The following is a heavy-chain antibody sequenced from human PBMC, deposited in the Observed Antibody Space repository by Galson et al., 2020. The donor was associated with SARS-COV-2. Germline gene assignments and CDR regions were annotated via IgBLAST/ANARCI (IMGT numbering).Heavy chain of an antibody. Sequence: ASVKVSCKVSGYTLTELSMHWVRQAPGKGLEWMGGFDPEDGETIYAQKFQGRVTMTEDTSTDTAYMELSSLRSEDTAVYYCATVFSRDMITFGGVIVSNWFDPWGQGTLVTVSS. D-gene: IGHD3-16*02. V-gene: IGHV1-24*01. CDR3: ATVFSRDMITFGGVIVSNWFDP. J-gene: IGHJ5*02. CDR2: FDPEDGET. CDR1: GYTLTELS.